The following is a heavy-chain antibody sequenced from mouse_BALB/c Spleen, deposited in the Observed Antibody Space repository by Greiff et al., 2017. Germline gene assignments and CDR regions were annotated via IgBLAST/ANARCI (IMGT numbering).Heavy chain of an antibody. CDR3: VRAYYGNYGFAY. Sequence: VKLMESGPGLVAPSQSLSITCTVSGFSLTSYDISWIRQPPGKGLEWLGVIWTGGGTNYNSAFMSRLSISKDNSKSQVFLKMNSLQTDDTAIYYCVRAYYGNYGFAYWGQGTLVTVSA. J-gene: IGHJ3*01. D-gene: IGHD2-10*01. CDR2: IWTGGGT. V-gene: IGHV2-9-2*01. CDR1: GFSLTSYD.